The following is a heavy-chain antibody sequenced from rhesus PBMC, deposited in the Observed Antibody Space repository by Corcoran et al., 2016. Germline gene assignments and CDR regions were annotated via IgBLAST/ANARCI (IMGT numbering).Heavy chain of an antibody. Sequence: EVQLVQSGAEVKRPGESLKISCKTSGYSFTSYWISWVRQMPGKGLEWWVPMDLSDSDTKYTPSFQGQVTISADKSISTAYRQWSRLKASDTATYYCAKGQYLDWFCFDYWGQGVLVTVSS. CDR2: MDLSDSDT. CDR1: GYSFTSYW. J-gene: IGHJ4*01. V-gene: IGHV5-20*01. D-gene: IGHD3-3*01. CDR3: AKGQYLDWFCFDY.